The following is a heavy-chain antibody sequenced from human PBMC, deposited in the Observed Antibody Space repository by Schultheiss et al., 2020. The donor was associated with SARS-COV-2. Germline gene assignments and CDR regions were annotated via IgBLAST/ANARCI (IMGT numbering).Heavy chain of an antibody. D-gene: IGHD4-17*01. CDR3: AISGDDGDYYYYYGMDV. CDR2: INPSGGST. J-gene: IGHJ6*02. CDR1: GYTFSNYY. Sequence: ASVKVSCKASGYTFSNYYLHWVRQAPGQGLEWMGIINPSGGSTSYAQKFQGRVTMTRDTSTTTVYMELSSLRSEDTATYYCAISGDDGDYYYYYGMDVWGQGTTVTVSS. V-gene: IGHV1-46*01.